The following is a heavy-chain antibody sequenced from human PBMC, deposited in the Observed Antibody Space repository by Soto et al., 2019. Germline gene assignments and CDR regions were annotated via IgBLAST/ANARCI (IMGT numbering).Heavy chain of an antibody. Sequence: LRLSCAASGFTCRSYDMSWVRQAPGKGLEWVSTILVGGSTHYPDSVKGRFTISRDNSKNTVFLQMNSLTAGDTAVYYCAKATATGGGAFDICGQGTMVTVSS. CDR2: ILVGGST. D-gene: IGHD2-8*02. J-gene: IGHJ3*02. CDR1: GFTCRSYD. CDR3: AKATATGGGAFDI. V-gene: IGHV3-23*01.